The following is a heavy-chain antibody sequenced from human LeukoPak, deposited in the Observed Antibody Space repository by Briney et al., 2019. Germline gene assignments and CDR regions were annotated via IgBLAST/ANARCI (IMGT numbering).Heavy chain of an antibody. CDR3: AREGCDILTGTYGSYFDY. J-gene: IGHJ4*02. CDR2: IWYDGSNK. D-gene: IGHD3-9*01. Sequence: PGRSLRLSCAASGFTFSSYGMHWVRQAPGKGLEWVAVIWYDGSNKYYADSVKGRFTISRDNSKNTLYLQMNSLRAEDTAVYYCAREGCDILTGTYGSYFDYWGQGTLVTVSS. CDR1: GFTFSSYG. V-gene: IGHV3-33*01.